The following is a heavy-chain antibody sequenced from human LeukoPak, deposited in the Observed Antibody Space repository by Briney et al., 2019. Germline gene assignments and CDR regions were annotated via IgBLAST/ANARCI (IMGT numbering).Heavy chain of an antibody. J-gene: IGHJ3*02. D-gene: IGHD2-15*01. V-gene: IGHV4-59*08. CDR1: GVSISTFY. Sequence: SETLSLTCTVSGVSISTFYWSWIRQHPGEGLEWIGYISDSGSTNYNPSLQSRITISVDTSKNQFSLKLSSVTAADTAVYYCARHLRYCSGGTCYSSDAFVIWGRGTMVTVSS. CDR3: ARHLRYCSGGTCYSSDAFVI. CDR2: ISDSGST.